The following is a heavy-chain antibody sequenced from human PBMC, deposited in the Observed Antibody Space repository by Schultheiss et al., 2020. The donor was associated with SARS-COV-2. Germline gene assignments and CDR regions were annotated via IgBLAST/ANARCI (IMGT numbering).Heavy chain of an antibody. V-gene: IGHV4-59*01. CDR2: MYYSGKS. CDR3: ARGYSPYGSGKFDP. CDR1: GDSMKDNH. Sequence: SQTLSLTCSVSGDSMKDNHWSWIRQPPGKGLEWIADMYYSGKSDYNPTLRSRVTISIDTSRNQFSLNLSSVTAADTAVYYCARGYSPYGSGKFDPWGQGTLVTVSS. D-gene: IGHD3-10*01. J-gene: IGHJ5*02.